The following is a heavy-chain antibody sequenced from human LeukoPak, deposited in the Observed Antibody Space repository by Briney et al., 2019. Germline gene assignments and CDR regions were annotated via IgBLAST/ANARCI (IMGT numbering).Heavy chain of an antibody. D-gene: IGHD4-17*01. CDR3: ARDGAGDYVDY. V-gene: IGHV3-30*03. J-gene: IGHJ4*02. Sequence: GGSLRLSCEASGFTFSSYGMHWVRQAPGKGLEWVAVIAYDGSNKYYGDSVKGRFTISRDNSKNTLYLQMNSLRAEDTAVYYCARDGAGDYVDYWGQGTLVTVSS. CDR2: IAYDGSNK. CDR1: GFTFSSYG.